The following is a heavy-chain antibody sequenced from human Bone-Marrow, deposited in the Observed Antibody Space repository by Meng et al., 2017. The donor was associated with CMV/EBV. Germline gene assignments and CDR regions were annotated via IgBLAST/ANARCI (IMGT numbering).Heavy chain of an antibody. Sequence: GGSLRLSCAASGFTFSSHSMNWVRQAPGKGLEWVGRIGNRASGDTTEYAASVIGRFTISRDDSKSSSYLQMSSLKTEDTAVYYCTRGHSGIDIYAFDIWGQGTMVTVSS. D-gene: IGHD1-26*01. J-gene: IGHJ3*02. CDR2: IGNRASGDTT. CDR1: GFTFSSHS. V-gene: IGHV3-72*01. CDR3: TRGHSGIDIYAFDI.